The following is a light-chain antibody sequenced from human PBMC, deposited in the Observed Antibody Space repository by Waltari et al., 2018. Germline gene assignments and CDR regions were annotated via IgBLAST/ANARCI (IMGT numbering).Light chain of an antibody. Sequence: DIQMTQSPSSLAASVGDRVTITCRASRTASDFLNWYQQKPGSAPKLLIYAASTLQSGVPSRFKGSGSGTDFTLTINSLQPEDLATYYCQQSYNTPWTFGQGTRVEIK. CDR3: QQSYNTPWT. J-gene: IGKJ1*01. CDR2: AAS. V-gene: IGKV1-39*01. CDR1: RTASDF.